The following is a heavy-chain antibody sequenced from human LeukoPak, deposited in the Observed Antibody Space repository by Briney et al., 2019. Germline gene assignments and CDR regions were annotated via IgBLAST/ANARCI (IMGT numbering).Heavy chain of an antibody. CDR2: ISGSGGST. CDR1: GFTFSSYA. CDR3: AKLGDWNYYYYMDV. D-gene: IGHD2-21*01. V-gene: IGHV3-23*01. Sequence: PGGSLRFSCAASGFTFSSYAMSWVRQAPGKGLEWVSAISGSGGSTYYADSVKGRFTISRDNSKNTLYLQMNSLRAGDTAVYYCAKLGDWNYYYYMDVWGKGTTVTVSS. J-gene: IGHJ6*03.